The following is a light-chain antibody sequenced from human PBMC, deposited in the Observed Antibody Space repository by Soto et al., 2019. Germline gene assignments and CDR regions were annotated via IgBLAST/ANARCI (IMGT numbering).Light chain of an antibody. CDR2: RAS. J-gene: IGKJ2*01. CDR3: QHYNAYPYT. CDR1: QGINSW. Sequence: DIQMTQSPSTLSASLGDKVTITCRASQGINSWLAWYQQKPGKAPNLLFHRASTLQSGVPSRFSGSGSGTEFTLTITGLQPDDFATYYCQHYNAYPYTFGQGT. V-gene: IGKV1-5*03.